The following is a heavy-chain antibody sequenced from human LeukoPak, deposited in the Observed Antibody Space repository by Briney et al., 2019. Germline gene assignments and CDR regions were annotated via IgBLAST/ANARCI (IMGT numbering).Heavy chain of an antibody. J-gene: IGHJ4*02. V-gene: IGHV1-8*01. CDR3: ARGGDGFTVTPEYYFDY. D-gene: IGHD4-17*01. CDR2: MNPNSGNT. CDR1: GYTFTCYD. Sequence: ASVKVSCKASGYTFTCYDINWVRQATGQGLEWMGWMNPNSGNTGYAQKSQGRVTMTRNTSISTAYMELSSLRSEDTAVYYCARGGDGFTVTPEYYFDYWGQGTLVTVSS.